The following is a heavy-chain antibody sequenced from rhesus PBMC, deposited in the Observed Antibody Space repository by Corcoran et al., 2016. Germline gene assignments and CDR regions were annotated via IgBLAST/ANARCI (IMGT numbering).Heavy chain of an antibody. CDR3: AEIGTCDAFDF. D-gene: IGHD2-33*01. V-gene: IGHV4-93*01. CDR2: NYGSCGST. CDR1: GGSISSSNW. Sequence: QVQLQESGPAVVKPSETLSLTCAVSGGSISSSNWWSGIRQSPGEGLEWIGGNYGSCGSTQNNPSIKSRITISKDTSKNQFSLKLSAVTAADTAVYYYAEIGTCDAFDFWGQGLRVTVSS. J-gene: IGHJ3*01.